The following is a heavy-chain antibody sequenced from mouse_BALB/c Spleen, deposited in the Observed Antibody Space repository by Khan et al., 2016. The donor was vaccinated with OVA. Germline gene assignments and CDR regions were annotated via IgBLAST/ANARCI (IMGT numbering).Heavy chain of an antibody. Sequence: EVELVVFGGDLVKPGGSLKLSCAASGFTFSSYSMSLVRQTPDKMLAWVASISSGGDYIYYPDSVKGRFTISRDNAKNTLYLQMSDLKSEDTAMYYSADHLTGWFAYWGQGTLVTVSA. J-gene: IGHJ3*01. V-gene: IGHV5-6*01. D-gene: IGHD4-1*01. CDR2: ISSGGDYI. CDR1: GFTFSSYS. CDR3: ADHLTGWFAY.